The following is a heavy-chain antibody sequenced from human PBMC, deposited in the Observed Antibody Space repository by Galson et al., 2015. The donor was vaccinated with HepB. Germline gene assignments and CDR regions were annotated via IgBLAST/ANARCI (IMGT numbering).Heavy chain of an antibody. D-gene: IGHD2-15*01. V-gene: IGHV3-23*01. Sequence: LRLSCAPSGFTFSYFAMTWVRQAPGKGLEWVSTITGNGGSSFYADSVKGRFTISRDNYKNTLYLQMNSLRAEDTAIYYCAKDWAPRGYCSGGGCYPIDYWGQGTLVTVSS. J-gene: IGHJ4*02. CDR2: ITGNGGSS. CDR3: AKDWAPRGYCSGGGCYPIDY. CDR1: GFTFSYFA.